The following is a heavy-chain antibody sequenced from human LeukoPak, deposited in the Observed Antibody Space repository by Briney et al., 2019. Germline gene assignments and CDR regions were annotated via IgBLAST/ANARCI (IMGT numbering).Heavy chain of an antibody. J-gene: IGHJ4*02. CDR3: ARAGSGIAVAAFDY. V-gene: IGHV3-21*01. CDR1: GFTFSSYS. D-gene: IGHD6-19*01. CDR2: ISSSSSYI. Sequence: PGGSLRLSCAASGFTFSSYSMNWVRQAPGKGLEWVSSISSSSSYIYYADSVKGRFTISRDNAKNSLYLQMNSLRAEDTAVYYCARAGSGIAVAAFDYWGQGTLVTVSS.